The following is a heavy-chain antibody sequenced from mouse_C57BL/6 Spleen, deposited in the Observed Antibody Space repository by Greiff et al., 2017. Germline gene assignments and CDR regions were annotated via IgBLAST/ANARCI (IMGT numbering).Heavy chain of an antibody. V-gene: IGHV1-15*01. J-gene: IGHJ4*01. CDR3: TRRRDY. Sequence: QVQLQQSGAELVRPGASVTLSCKASGYTFTDYEMHWVKQTPVQGLEWIGAIDPETGGTAYNQKFKGKAILTADKSSSTAYMELRSLTSEDSAVYYCTRRRDYWGQGTSVTVSS. CDR2: IDPETGGT. CDR1: GYTFTDYE.